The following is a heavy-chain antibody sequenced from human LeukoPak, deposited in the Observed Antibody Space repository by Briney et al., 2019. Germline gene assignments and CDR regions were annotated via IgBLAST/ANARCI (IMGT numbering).Heavy chain of an antibody. CDR2: ISAGNGNT. Sequence: ASVTVSCKASGYTVTSYAIHWVRQAPGQRLEWMGWISAGNGNTKYSQNFQGRVTMTTDTSTSTAYMELRSLRSDDTAVYYCARETANGIDYWGQGTLVTVSS. CDR3: ARETANGIDY. D-gene: IGHD2-8*01. CDR1: GYTVTSYA. J-gene: IGHJ4*02. V-gene: IGHV1-3*01.